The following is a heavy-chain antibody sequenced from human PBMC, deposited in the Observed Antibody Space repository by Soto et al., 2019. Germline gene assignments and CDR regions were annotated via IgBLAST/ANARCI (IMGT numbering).Heavy chain of an antibody. V-gene: IGHV1-69*02. D-gene: IGHD3-16*01. Sequence: SVKVSCKACGGTFSSYTISWVRQAPGQGLEWMGRIIPILGIANYAQKFQGRVTITADKSTSTAYMELSSLSSEDTAVYYCARHLLPYVPTNWFDPWGQGTLVTVSS. CDR3: ARHLLPYVPTNWFDP. CDR1: GGTFSSYT. J-gene: IGHJ5*02. CDR2: IIPILGIA.